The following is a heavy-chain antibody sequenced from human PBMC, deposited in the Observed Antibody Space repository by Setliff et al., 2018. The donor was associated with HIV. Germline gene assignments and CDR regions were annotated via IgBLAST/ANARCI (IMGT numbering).Heavy chain of an antibody. D-gene: IGHD3-3*01. Sequence: SETLSLTCIVTGDSIISGSYYWAWIRQPPGKGLKWIGTIYNGGASPYNPSLKSRVIIFLDPSTNQFSLELNSVTAADTAVYYCAREAPSEPTRYYNFWSGYPDWFDPWGPGTLVTVSS. CDR3: AREAPSEPTRYYNFWSGYPDWFDP. CDR2: IYNGGAS. CDR1: GDSIISGSYY. V-gene: IGHV4-39*07. J-gene: IGHJ5*02.